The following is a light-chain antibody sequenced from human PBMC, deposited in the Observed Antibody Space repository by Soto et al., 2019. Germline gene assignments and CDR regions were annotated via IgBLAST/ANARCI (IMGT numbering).Light chain of an antibody. J-gene: IGLJ3*02. Sequence: QSVLTQPASVSGSPGQSITISCTGTSSDVGTYNLVSWYQQHPGKAPKLIIYEGINRPSGISDRFSGSKSGNTASLTVSGLQAEDEADYFCSSYAGSTTFWVFGGGTKVTVL. CDR3: SSYAGSTTFWV. CDR1: SSDVGTYNL. V-gene: IGLV2-23*01. CDR2: EGI.